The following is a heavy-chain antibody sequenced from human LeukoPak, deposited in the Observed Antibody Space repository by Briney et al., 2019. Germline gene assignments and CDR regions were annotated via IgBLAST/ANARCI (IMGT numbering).Heavy chain of an antibody. D-gene: IGHD3-22*01. J-gene: IGHJ4*02. CDR2: ISSSGSTI. CDR3: ASAYYYDSSGLLDY. V-gene: IGHV3-11*01. CDR1: GFTFSDCY. Sequence: GGSLRLSCAASGFTFSDCYMSWIRQAPGKGLEWVSYISSSGSTIYYADSVKGRFTISRDNAKNSLYLQMNSLRAEDTAVYYCASAYYYDSSGLLDYWGQGTLVTVSS.